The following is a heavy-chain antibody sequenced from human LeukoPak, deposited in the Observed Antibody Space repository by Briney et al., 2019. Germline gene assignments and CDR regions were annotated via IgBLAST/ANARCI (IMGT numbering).Heavy chain of an antibody. D-gene: IGHD6-19*01. CDR2: IRTNGATT. V-gene: IGHV3-23*01. CDR3: AKPLGSSGWSNWFDP. J-gene: IGHJ5*02. CDR1: GFTFSSYA. Sequence: GGSLRLSCAASGFTFSSYAMTWARQAPGKGLEWVSGIRTNGATTYYADSVEGRFTISRDNSKNTLYLQMSSLRAEDTAVYYCAKPLGSSGWSNWFDPWGQGTLVTVSS.